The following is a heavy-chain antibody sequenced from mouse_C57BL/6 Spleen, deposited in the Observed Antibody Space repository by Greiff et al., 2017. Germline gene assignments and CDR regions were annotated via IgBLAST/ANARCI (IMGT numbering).Heavy chain of an antibody. CDR1: GYTFTDYY. D-gene: IGHD1-2*01. Sequence: VQLQQSGPELVQPGASVKISCKASGYTFTDYYINWVKQRPGQGLEWIGWIYPGSGNTKYNEKFKGKVTLTVDTTSSTAYMQRSRQTSENAAVYCCTKRTITTDYYAMDYWGKGTSVTVSS. V-gene: IGHV1-84*01. CDR3: TKRTITTDYYAMDY. CDR2: IYPGSGNT. J-gene: IGHJ4*01.